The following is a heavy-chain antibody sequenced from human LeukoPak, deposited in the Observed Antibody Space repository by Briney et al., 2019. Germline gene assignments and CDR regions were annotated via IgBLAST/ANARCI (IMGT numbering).Heavy chain of an antibody. V-gene: IGHV4-39*02. CDR1: GDSISNTRYH. D-gene: IGHD6-6*01. CDR3: AREIVSSVES. Sequence: SETLSLTCTVSGDSISNTRYHWGWIRQPPGKGLEWIGSIYYSGATYYNPSLKSRVTVSVDTSRNHFSLKLSSVTAADTAVYHCAREIVSSVESWGQGSLVTVSS. CDR2: IYYSGAT. J-gene: IGHJ4*02.